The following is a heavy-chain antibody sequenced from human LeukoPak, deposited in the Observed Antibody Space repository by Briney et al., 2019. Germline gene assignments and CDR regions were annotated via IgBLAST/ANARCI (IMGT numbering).Heavy chain of an antibody. CDR3: AREGYSYGHPAPLFDY. J-gene: IGHJ4*02. CDR1: GFTFSSYW. V-gene: IGHV3-7*01. CDR2: IKQDGSEK. D-gene: IGHD5-18*01. Sequence: GGSLRLSCAASGFTFSSYWMSWVRQAPGKGLEWVANIKQDGSEKYYVDSVKGRFTISRDNSKNTLYLQMNSLRAEDTAVYYCAREGYSYGHPAPLFDYWGQGTLVTVSS.